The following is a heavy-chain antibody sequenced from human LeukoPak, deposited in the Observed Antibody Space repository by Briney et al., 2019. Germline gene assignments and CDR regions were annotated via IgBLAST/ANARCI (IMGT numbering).Heavy chain of an antibody. CDR3: AKGTAMVRGVITD. D-gene: IGHD3-10*01. CDR2: ISGSGGST. Sequence: GGTLRLSCAASGFTFSSYGMRWVRQAPGRGLEGVSAISGSGGSTYYADSVKGRFTISRDNSKNTLYLQMNSLRAEDTALYYCAKGTAMVRGVITDWGQGTLVTVSS. V-gene: IGHV3-23*01. J-gene: IGHJ4*02. CDR1: GFTFSSYG.